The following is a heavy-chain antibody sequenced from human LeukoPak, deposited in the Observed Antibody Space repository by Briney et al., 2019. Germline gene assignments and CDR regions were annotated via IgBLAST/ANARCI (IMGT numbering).Heavy chain of an antibody. CDR3: ARDDDRSGYLEY. D-gene: IGHD3-22*01. J-gene: IGHJ4*02. CDR1: GSIFSSYG. CDR2: IWYDGSNK. V-gene: IGHV3-33*01. Sequence: GGSLRLSCAASGSIFSSYGMHWVRQAPGKGLEWVAVIWYDGSNKYYADSVKGRFTISRDNSKSTLYLQMNSLRAEDTAVYYCARDDDRSGYLEYWGQGTLVSVSS.